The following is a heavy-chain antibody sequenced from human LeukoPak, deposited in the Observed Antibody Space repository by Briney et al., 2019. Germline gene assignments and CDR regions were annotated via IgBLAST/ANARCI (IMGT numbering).Heavy chain of an antibody. CDR3: AAVFRDTAMDNDY. Sequence: ASVKVSCKASGFTFTSSAMQWVRQARGQRLEWIGWIVVGSGNTNYAQKFQERVTITRDMSTSTAYMELSSLRSEDTAVYYCAAVFRDTAMDNDYWGQGTLVTVS. D-gene: IGHD5-18*01. V-gene: IGHV1-58*02. CDR2: IVVGSGNT. J-gene: IGHJ4*02. CDR1: GFTFTSSA.